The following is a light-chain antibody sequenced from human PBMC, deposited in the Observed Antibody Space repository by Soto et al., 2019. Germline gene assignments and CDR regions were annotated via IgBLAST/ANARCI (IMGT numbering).Light chain of an antibody. J-gene: IGKJ4*01. CDR1: QTISTY. V-gene: IGKV1-39*01. CDR2: AAS. Sequence: DIQMTQSPSSLSASVRDRVTITCRASQTISTYLNWYQQKPGKAPKLLISAASSLRSGVPSRFSGSGSGTDFSLTISSLQPEDFATYYCQQTYRTPLTFGGGPKVDIK. CDR3: QQTYRTPLT.